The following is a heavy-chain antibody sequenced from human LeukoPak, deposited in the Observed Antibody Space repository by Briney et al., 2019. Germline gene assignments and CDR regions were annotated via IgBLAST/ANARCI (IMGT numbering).Heavy chain of an antibody. V-gene: IGHV4-4*08. D-gene: IGHD1-14*01. CDR1: GGSISSYY. CDR3: AGGDTGFQAY. CDR2: IENSGRI. Sequence: SETLSLTCTVSGGSISSYYWGWIRQPPGKGLELIGYIENSGRIKYKPSLQSRVTISLDAPKNQFSLRLSSVSPSDTAVYYCAGGDTGFQAYWGQGTLVTVSS. J-gene: IGHJ4*02.